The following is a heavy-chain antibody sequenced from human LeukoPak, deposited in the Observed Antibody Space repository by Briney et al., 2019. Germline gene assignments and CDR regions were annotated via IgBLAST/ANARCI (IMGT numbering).Heavy chain of an antibody. CDR3: AHSYYDVLTGTPEGFDY. D-gene: IGHD3-9*01. J-gene: IGHJ4*02. CDR1: RFSLATTGVS. Sequence: SGPTLVNPTQTLTLTCTFSRFSLATTGVSVGWIRQPPGKALEWLALISWHDDKRYSPSLRSRLTITKDTSKNQVILTMTNVDPVDTATYFCAHSYYDVLTGTPEGFDYWGQGILVTVSS. V-gene: IGHV2-5*01. CDR2: ISWHDDK.